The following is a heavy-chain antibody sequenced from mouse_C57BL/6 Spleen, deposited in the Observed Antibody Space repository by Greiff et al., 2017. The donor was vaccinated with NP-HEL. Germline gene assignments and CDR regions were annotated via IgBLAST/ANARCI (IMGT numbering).Heavy chain of an antibody. V-gene: IGHV5-17*01. J-gene: IGHJ2*01. CDR3: ARAKLGLFDY. Sequence: EVMLVESGGGLVKPGGSLKLSCAASGFTFSDYGMHWVRQAPEKGLEWVAYISSGSSTIYYADTVKGRFTISRDNAKNTLFLQMTSLRSEDTAMYYCARAKLGLFDYWGQGTTLTVSS. CDR1: GFTFSDYG. D-gene: IGHD4-1*01. CDR2: ISSGSSTI.